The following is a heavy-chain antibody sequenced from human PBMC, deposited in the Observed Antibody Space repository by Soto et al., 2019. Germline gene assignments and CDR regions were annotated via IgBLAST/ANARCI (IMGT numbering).Heavy chain of an antibody. CDR1: GGSISSGGYY. D-gene: IGHD6-6*01. CDR3: ARATEYSSSSLFDY. J-gene: IGHJ4*02. V-gene: IGHV4-31*03. CDR2: IYYSGST. Sequence: SETLYLTCTVSGGSISSGGYYWSWIRQHPGKGLEWIGYIYYSGSTYYNPSLKSRVTISVDTSKNQFSLKLSSVTAADTAVYYCARATEYSSSSLFDYWGQGTLVTVS.